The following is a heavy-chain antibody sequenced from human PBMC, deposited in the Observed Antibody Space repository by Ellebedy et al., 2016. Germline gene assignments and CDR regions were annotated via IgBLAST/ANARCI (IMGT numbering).Heavy chain of an antibody. CDR1: GYTFTGYY. D-gene: IGHD2-21*02. CDR2: IKPNSGAT. Sequence: ASVKVSCXASGYTFTGYYIHWVRQAPGQGFEWMGSIKPNSGATNYAQNFHGRVTLTRDMSINTVYMELSSLKSDDTAVYYCARATVVTPTVPPYFDYWGQGTLVTVSS. V-gene: IGHV1-2*02. J-gene: IGHJ4*02. CDR3: ARATVVTPTVPPYFDY.